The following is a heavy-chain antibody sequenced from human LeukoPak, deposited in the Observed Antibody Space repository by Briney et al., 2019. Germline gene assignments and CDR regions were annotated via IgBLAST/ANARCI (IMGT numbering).Heavy chain of an antibody. J-gene: IGHJ3*02. Sequence: SVKVSCKASGGTFSSYAISWVRQAPGQGLEWMGGIIPIFGTANYAQKFQGRVTITADESTSTAYMELSSLRSEDTAVYYCARVGYYYDSRAEGSSDAFDIWGQGTMVTVSS. CDR2: IIPIFGTA. CDR3: ARVGYYYDSRAEGSSDAFDI. V-gene: IGHV1-69*13. CDR1: GGTFSSYA. D-gene: IGHD3-22*01.